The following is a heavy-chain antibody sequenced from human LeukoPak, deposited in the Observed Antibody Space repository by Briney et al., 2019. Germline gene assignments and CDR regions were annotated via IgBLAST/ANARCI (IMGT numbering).Heavy chain of an antibody. CDR2: INWNGGST. CDR1: SASISGYY. Sequence: PSETLSLTCNVSSASISGYYWNWIRQPPGKGLEWVSGINWNGGSTGYADSVKGRFTISRDNAKNSLYLQMNSLRAEDTALYYCARDGDYYDSSGYYYHDYWGQGTLVTVSS. J-gene: IGHJ4*02. V-gene: IGHV3-20*04. D-gene: IGHD3-22*01. CDR3: ARDGDYYDSSGYYYHDY.